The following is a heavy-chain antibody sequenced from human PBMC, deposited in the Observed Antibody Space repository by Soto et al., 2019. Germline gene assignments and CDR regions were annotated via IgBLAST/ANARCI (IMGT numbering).Heavy chain of an antibody. J-gene: IGHJ4*02. Sequence: QVQLVQSGAEVKKPGASVKVSCKASGYTFTSYAMHWVRQAPGQRLEWMGWINAGNGNTKYSQKFQGRVTVTRNRSSSTAYMELSSLSAEDTAVYYCARGGYYDILTCPPDYWGQGTLVTVSS. D-gene: IGHD3-9*01. CDR2: INAGNGNT. CDR3: ARGGYYDILTCPPDY. V-gene: IGHV1-3*01. CDR1: GYTFTSYA.